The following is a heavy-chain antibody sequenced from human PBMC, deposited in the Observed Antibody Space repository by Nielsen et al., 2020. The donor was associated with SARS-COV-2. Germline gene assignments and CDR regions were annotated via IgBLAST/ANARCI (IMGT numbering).Heavy chain of an antibody. D-gene: IGHD6-19*01. J-gene: IGHJ5*02. CDR3: AKDKYSSGWYGYNWFDP. CDR1: GFTFSSYW. CDR2: IEQDGGEK. V-gene: IGHV3-7*03. Sequence: GGSLRLSCAASGFTFSSYWMSWVRQAPGKGLEWVANIEQDGGEKFYVDSVKGRFTISRDNSKNTLYLQMNSLRAEDTAVYYCAKDKYSSGWYGYNWFDPWGQGTLVTVSS.